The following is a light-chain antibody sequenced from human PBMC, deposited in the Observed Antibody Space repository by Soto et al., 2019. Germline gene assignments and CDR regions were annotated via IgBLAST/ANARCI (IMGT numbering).Light chain of an antibody. Sequence: LTQSPATLSLSPGDRAALSCRASQNVSFYLTWYQQRRGQSPRLLIYDSSVRATGTPGRFSGSGSGTDFTLTISSLDPEDFAIYYCQQRSDWPLTFGGGIKVEVK. CDR1: QNVSFY. CDR2: DSS. J-gene: IGKJ4*01. V-gene: IGKV3-11*01. CDR3: QQRSDWPLT.